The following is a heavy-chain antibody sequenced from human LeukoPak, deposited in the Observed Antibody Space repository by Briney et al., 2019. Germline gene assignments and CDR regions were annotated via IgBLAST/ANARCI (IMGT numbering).Heavy chain of an antibody. CDR3: ARDLSLADPGGFDY. CDR1: GFTFSSYE. D-gene: IGHD6-6*01. Sequence: GGSLRLSCAASGFTFSSYEMNWVRQAPGKGLEWVSYISSSGSTIYYADSVKGRFTISRDNSENSVYLQMDSLRADDTARYFCARDLSLADPGGFDYWGQGALVTVSS. V-gene: IGHV3-48*03. J-gene: IGHJ4*02. CDR2: ISSSGSTI.